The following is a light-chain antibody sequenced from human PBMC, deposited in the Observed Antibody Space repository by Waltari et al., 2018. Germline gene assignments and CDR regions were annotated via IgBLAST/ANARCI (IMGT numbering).Light chain of an antibody. J-gene: IGLJ2*01. CDR1: SSDVGGYNY. V-gene: IGLV2-14*03. Sequence: QSALTHPASVSGSPGQSITISCTGTSSDVGGYNYVSWYQQHPGKAPKLMIYDGRNRPSGVSNRFSGSKSGNTASLTISGLQAEDEADYYCSAYTSSSTPPFGGGTKLTVL. CDR3: SAYTSSSTPP. CDR2: DGR.